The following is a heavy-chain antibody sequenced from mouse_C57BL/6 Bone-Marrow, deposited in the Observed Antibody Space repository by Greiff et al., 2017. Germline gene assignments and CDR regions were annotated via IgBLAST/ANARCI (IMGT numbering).Heavy chain of an antibody. D-gene: IGHD1-1*01. Sequence: QVQLQQPGAELVKPGASVKLSCKASGYTFTSYWMHWVKQRPGRGLEWIGRIDPNSGGTKYNEKFKSQATLTVDKPSSTAYMQLSSLTSEDSAVYYCARGAFYYGSSYTWFAYWGQGTLVTVSA. CDR3: ARGAFYYGSSYTWFAY. J-gene: IGHJ3*01. CDR1: GYTFTSYW. CDR2: IDPNSGGT. V-gene: IGHV1-72*01.